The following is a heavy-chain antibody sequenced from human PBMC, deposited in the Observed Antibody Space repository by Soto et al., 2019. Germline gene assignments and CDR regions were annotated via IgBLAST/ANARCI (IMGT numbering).Heavy chain of an antibody. V-gene: IGHV3-30-3*01. Sequence: GGSLRLSCAASGFTFSSYATHWVRQAPGKGLEWVAVISYDGSNKYYADSVKGRFTISRDNSKNTLYLQMNSLRAEDTAVYYCARGRITMIVTGAFDIWGQGTMVTV. J-gene: IGHJ3*02. CDR3: ARGRITMIVTGAFDI. CDR1: GFTFSSYA. D-gene: IGHD3-22*01. CDR2: ISYDGSNK.